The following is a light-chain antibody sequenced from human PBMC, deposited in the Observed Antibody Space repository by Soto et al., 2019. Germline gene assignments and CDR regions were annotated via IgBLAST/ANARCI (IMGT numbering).Light chain of an antibody. Sequence: DIQMTQSPSTLSAYVRDRVTITCRASQIISSWLAWYQQKPGKAPKLLIYKASSLESGVPSRFSGSGSGTEFTLTISSLQPDDFATYYCQQYKSYSRTFGQGTKVDI. CDR1: QIISSW. V-gene: IGKV1-5*03. CDR2: KAS. J-gene: IGKJ1*01. CDR3: QQYKSYSRT.